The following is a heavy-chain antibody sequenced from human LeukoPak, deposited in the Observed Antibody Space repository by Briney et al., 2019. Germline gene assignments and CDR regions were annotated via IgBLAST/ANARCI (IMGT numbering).Heavy chain of an antibody. CDR3: AKDHGYSVEYFQH. CDR2: VSGSGGST. CDR1: GFTFTTHA. D-gene: IGHD3-22*01. J-gene: IGHJ1*01. V-gene: IGHV3-23*01. Sequence: PGGSLRLSCAASGFTFTTHAMSWVRQAPGKGLEWVSAVSGSGGSTYYADSVKGRFTISRDNSKNTLYLQMNSLRAEDTAVYYCAKDHGYSVEYFQHWGQGTLVTVSS.